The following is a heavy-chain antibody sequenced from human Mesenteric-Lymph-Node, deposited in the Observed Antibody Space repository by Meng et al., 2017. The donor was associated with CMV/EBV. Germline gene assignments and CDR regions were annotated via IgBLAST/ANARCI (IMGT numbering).Heavy chain of an antibody. CDR3: TKDWRAQDPGVLGAY. J-gene: IGHJ4*02. CDR2: ISGTGVIT. CDR1: GFTFRSYA. D-gene: IGHD1-26*01. V-gene: IGHV3-23*01. Sequence: GESLKISCAASGFTFRSYAMSWVRQAPGKGLEWVSSISGTGVITYYADSVQGRFTISRDNSKSTLNLQMNSLRAEDTAIYYCTKDWRAQDPGVLGAYWGQGNLVTVSS.